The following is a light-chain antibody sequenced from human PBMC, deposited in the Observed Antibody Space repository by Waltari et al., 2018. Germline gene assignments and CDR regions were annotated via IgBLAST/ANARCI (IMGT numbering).Light chain of an antibody. Sequence: QSALTQPASVSGSPGQSLTIPCTGTSSDVGGYNYVSWYQQPPGKAPKLVIYDVSNRPSGVSNRFSGSKSGNTASLTISGLQAEDEADYYCSSYISSSTLELFGGGTSLTVL. CDR2: DVS. CDR1: SSDVGGYNY. CDR3: SSYISSSTLEL. J-gene: IGLJ2*01. V-gene: IGLV2-14*03.